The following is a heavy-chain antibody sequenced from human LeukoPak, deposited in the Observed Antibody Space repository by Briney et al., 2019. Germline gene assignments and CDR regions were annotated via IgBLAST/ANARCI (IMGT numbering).Heavy chain of an antibody. D-gene: IGHD3-16*01. CDR3: ARHRGISTRDFED. CDR2: IGGSGTAT. J-gene: IGHJ4*02. Sequence: GGSLRLSCAASGFTFSTFTMSWVRQAPGKGLEWVSDIGGSGTATDYSDSVKGRFTISRDNSKNTLYLQMNSLRAEDTAVYYCARHRGISTRDFEDWGQGTMVTVSS. V-gene: IGHV3-23*01. CDR1: GFTFSTFT.